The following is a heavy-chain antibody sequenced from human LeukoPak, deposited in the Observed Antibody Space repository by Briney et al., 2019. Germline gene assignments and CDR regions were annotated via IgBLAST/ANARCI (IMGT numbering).Heavy chain of an antibody. Sequence: GGSLRLSCAASGFAFGGYAMSWVRQAPGKGLEWVASIAGSGNFADYAESVKARFTIYRHHSQSPVLLHGSGLRAEDTALYFCAKPHYPDQGGYYSGSYYFDYWGQGALVTVSS. D-gene: IGHD3-22*01. V-gene: IGHV3-23*01. CDR3: AKPHYPDQGGYYSGSYYFDY. CDR1: GFAFGGYA. J-gene: IGHJ4*02. CDR2: IAGSGNFA.